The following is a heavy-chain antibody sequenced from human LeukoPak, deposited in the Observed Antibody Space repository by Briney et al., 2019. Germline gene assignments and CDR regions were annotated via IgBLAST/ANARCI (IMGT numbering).Heavy chain of an antibody. CDR1: GFTFSSYS. V-gene: IGHV3-21*01. D-gene: IGHD1-26*01. CDR3: ARDPYSGTYGDTYYYYMDV. CDR2: ISSSSSYI. J-gene: IGHJ6*03. Sequence: PGGSLRLSCAASGFTFSSYSMNWVRQAPGKGLKWVSSISSSSSYIYYADSVKGRFTISRDNARNSLYLQMNSLRAEDTAVYYCARDPYSGTYGDTYYYYMDVWGKGTTVTISS.